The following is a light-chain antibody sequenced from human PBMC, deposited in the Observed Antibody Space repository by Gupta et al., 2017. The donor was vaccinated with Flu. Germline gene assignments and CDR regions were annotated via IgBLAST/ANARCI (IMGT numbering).Light chain of an antibody. CDR3: LLYYGGAHVHV. J-gene: IGLJ1*01. Sequence: QTVVTQAPSLTVSPGGPVTLTCASSTGAVTSANYPNWFQQKPGQAPRALIYSTTNKHPWTPARFSGSLLGDKAALTLSDVQPEDEAEYYCLLYYGGAHVHVFGTGTKVTVL. CDR1: TGAVTSANY. V-gene: IGLV7-43*01. CDR2: STT.